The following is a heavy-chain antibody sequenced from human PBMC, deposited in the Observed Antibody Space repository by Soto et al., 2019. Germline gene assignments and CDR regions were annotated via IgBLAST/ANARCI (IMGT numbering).Heavy chain of an antibody. J-gene: IGHJ1*01. V-gene: IGHV4-39*01. D-gene: IGHD2-15*01. CDR3: ATQGRGLQVLVGHFQY. Sequence: PSETLSLTCTVSGASLSSSSYYWGWIRQSPGKGLEWIGTIYYSESTYYNPSLEGRVAISVYTSKNQISLRLSSVTAADTARYYCATQGRGLQVLVGHFQYWGQGTPVTVSS. CDR1: GASLSSSSYY. CDR2: IYYSEST.